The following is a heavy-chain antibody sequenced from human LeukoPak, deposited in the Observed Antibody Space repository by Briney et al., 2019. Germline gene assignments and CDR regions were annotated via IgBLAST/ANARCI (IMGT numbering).Heavy chain of an antibody. V-gene: IGHV3-23*01. CDR1: GFTFSSYG. CDR3: AKGGDYDDLSGY. CDR2: ISGSGGST. D-gene: IGHD4-17*01. J-gene: IGHJ4*02. Sequence: GGSLRLSCAASGFTFSSYGMSWVRQAPGKGLEWVSAISGSGGSTYYADSVKGRFTISRDNSKNTLYLQMNSLRAEDTAVYYCAKGGDYDDLSGYWGQGTLVTVSS.